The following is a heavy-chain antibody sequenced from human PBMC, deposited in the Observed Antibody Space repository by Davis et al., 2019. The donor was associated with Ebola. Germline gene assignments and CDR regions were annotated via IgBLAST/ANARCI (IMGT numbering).Heavy chain of an antibody. CDR3: ARLSWRRYYYDSSGYGNDY. V-gene: IGHV4-34*01. D-gene: IGHD3-22*01. CDR2: INHSGST. CDR1: GFTFSSYW. J-gene: IGHJ4*02. Sequence: ESLKISCAASGFTFSSYWMSWVRQAPGKGLEWIGEINHSGSTNYNPSLKSRVTISVDTSKNQFSLKLSSVTAADTAVYYCARLSWRRYYYDSSGYGNDYWGQGTLVTVSS.